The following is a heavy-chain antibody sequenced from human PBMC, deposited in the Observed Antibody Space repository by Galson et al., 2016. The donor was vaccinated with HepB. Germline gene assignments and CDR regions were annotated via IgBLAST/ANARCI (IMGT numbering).Heavy chain of an antibody. CDR2: INPNSGST. Sequence: SVKVSCKASGYMFTAFYIHWVRQAPGQGLEWMGRINPNSGSTKYAQKFQGRITMTRDTSIKTVYMELSSLRSDDTVVYYCARPRGWGEIYGLDVWGQGSTVAV. V-gene: IGHV1-2*05. D-gene: IGHD6-19*01. CDR1: GYMFTAFY. J-gene: IGHJ6*02. CDR3: ARPRGWGEIYGLDV.